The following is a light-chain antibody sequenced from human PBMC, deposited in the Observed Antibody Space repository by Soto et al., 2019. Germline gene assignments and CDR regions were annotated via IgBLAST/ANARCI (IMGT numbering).Light chain of an antibody. CDR2: DAS. CDR3: QQYNSYSWT. CDR1: QSISSW. Sequence: DIQMTQSPSTLSASVGDRVTITCRASQSISSWLAWYQQKPGKAPKLLIYDASSLESGVPSSFSGSGSGTEVTLTISSLQPDDFATYYCQQYNSYSWTFGQGTKVEIK. J-gene: IGKJ1*01. V-gene: IGKV1-5*01.